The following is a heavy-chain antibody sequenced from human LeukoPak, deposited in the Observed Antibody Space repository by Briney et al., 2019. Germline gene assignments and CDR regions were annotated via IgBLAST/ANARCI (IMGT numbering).Heavy chain of an antibody. D-gene: IGHD4-17*01. CDR2: IYYSGST. CDR1: GGSISSGDYY. J-gene: IGHJ1*01. V-gene: IGHV4-30-4*01. Sequence: PSETLSLTCTVSGGSISSGDYYWGWIRQPPGKGLEWIGYIYYSGSTYYNPSLKSRVTISVDTSKNQFSLKLSSVTAADTAVYYCAGENYGDYGYFQHWGQGTLVTVSS. CDR3: AGENYGDYGYFQH.